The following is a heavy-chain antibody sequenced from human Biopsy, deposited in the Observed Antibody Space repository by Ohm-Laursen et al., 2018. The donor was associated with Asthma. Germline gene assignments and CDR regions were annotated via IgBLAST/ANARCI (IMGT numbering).Heavy chain of an antibody. Sequence: GTLSLTCTVSPGSISDYYWNWIRHLPGKGLEWIGYVHSSGSTRFNPSLKSRVTVSVDTSVDQVSLKLSSVSAADTAIYYCARATSTWSQSGPHFFDHWGPGTLVTVSS. J-gene: IGHJ5*02. V-gene: IGHV4-59*07. CDR3: ARATSTWSQSGPHFFDH. CDR1: PGSISDYY. D-gene: IGHD6-13*01. CDR2: VHSSGST.